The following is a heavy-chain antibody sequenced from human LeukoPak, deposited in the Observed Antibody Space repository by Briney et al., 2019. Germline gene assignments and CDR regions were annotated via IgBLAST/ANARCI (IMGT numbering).Heavy chain of an antibody. V-gene: IGHV3-23*01. CDR2: ISGSGGST. CDR1: GFTSSNYA. J-gene: IGHJ4*02. D-gene: IGHD3-10*01. CDR3: ARDRVYYYGSGSYGPDY. Sequence: GGSLRLSCEASGFTSSNYAMSWVRQIPGKGLEWVSGISGSGGSTYHADSVKGRFTISRDNSKNTLYLQMNSLSAEDTAVYYCARDRVYYYGSGSYGPDYWGQGTLVTVSS.